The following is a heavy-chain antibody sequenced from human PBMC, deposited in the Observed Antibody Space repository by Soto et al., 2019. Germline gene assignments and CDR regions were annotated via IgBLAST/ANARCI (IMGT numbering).Heavy chain of an antibody. CDR2: IIPIFGTA. CDR3: ARERVGPSSGWEHRYYYGMDV. D-gene: IGHD1-26*01. Sequence: SVKVSCKASGGTFSSYAISWVRQAPGQGLEWMGGIIPIFGTANYAQKFQGRVTITADKSTSTAYMELSSLRSEDTAVYYCARERVGPSSGWEHRYYYGMDVWGQGTTVTVSS. V-gene: IGHV1-69*06. J-gene: IGHJ6*02. CDR1: GGTFSSYA.